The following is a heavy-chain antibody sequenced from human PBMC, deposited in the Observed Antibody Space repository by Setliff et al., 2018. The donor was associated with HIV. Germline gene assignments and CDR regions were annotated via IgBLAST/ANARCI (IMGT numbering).Heavy chain of an antibody. V-gene: IGHV1-46*01. Sequence: GASVKVSCKASGYTFVSDYIHWVRQAPGQGPEWMGIINPSGGSTNYAQEFQGRVTMTRDTSTSTVYMELSSLRFEDTAVYYCARDLGSTTIFGVVIQGAFDMWGQGTMVTVSS. CDR2: INPSGGST. CDR3: ARDLGSTTIFGVVIQGAFDM. CDR1: GYTFVSDY. D-gene: IGHD3-3*01. J-gene: IGHJ3*02.